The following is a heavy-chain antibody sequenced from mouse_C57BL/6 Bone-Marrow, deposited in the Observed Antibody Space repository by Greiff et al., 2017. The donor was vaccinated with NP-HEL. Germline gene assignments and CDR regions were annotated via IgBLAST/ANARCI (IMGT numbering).Heavy chain of an antibody. V-gene: IGHV14-4*01. J-gene: IGHJ4*01. Sequence: EVQLQQSGAELVRPGASVKLSCTVSGFNIKDDYMHWVKQRPEQGLEWIGWLDPENGDTEYASKFQGKANITADTSSNTAYLQLSSLTSEDTAVYYGTTGGSSPYAMDYWGQGTSVTVSS. CDR3: TTGGSSPYAMDY. CDR1: GFNIKDDY. D-gene: IGHD1-1*01. CDR2: LDPENGDT.